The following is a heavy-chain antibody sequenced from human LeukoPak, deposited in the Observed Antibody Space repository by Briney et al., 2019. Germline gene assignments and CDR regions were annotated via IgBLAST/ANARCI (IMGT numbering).Heavy chain of an antibody. CDR3: ARVGVTHYYYYGMDV. Sequence: PPETLSLTCTVSGGSISSYYWSWIRQPPGKGLEWIGYIYYSGSTNYNPSLKSRVTISVDTSKNQFSLKLSSVTAADTAVYYCARVGVTHYYYYGMDVWGQGTTVTVSS. CDR1: GGSISSYY. J-gene: IGHJ6*02. V-gene: IGHV4-59*01. CDR2: IYYSGST. D-gene: IGHD3-16*01.